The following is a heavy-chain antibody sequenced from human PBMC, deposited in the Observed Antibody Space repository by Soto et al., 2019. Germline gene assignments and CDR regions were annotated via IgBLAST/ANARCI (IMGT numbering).Heavy chain of an antibody. J-gene: IGHJ4*02. D-gene: IGHD3-3*01. CDR3: ASHYDMWRGYLSPVDY. CDR1: GYTFSDYY. CDR2: IDTSGTKI. V-gene: IGHV3-11*01. Sequence: LRLSCAASGYTFSDYYMSWIRQAPGKGLEWISYIDTSGTKIYYADSVKGRFTITRDNAKNSLYLEMNSLRDEDTAVYYCASHYDMWRGYLSPVDYWGQGTLVTVSS.